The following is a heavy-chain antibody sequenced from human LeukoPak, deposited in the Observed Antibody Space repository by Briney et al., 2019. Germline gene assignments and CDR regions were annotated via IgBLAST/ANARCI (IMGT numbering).Heavy chain of an antibody. D-gene: IGHD3-9*01. CDR2: ISSSSSYI. J-gene: IGHJ3*02. CDR3: ARDYDPPSYYDILTGQDAFDI. Sequence: GGSLRLSCAASGFTFSSYSMNWVRQAPGKGLEWVSSISSSSSYIYYADSVKGRFTISRDNAKNSLYLQMNSLRAEDTAVYYCARDYDPPSYYDILTGQDAFDIWGQGTMVTVSS. CDR1: GFTFSSYS. V-gene: IGHV3-21*01.